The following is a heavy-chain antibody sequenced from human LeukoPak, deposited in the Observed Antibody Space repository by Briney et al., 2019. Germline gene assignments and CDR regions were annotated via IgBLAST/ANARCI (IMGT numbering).Heavy chain of an antibody. CDR2: ISSSCNYI. J-gene: IGHJ4*02. V-gene: IGHV3-21*01. D-gene: IGHD6-13*01. CDR3: ARAPTSEQQLQFDY. Sequence: SSETLSLTCTVSGGSISTTSYFWGWIRQPPGKGLEWVSSISSSCNYIYYADSVKGRFTISRDNAKNSLYLQMNSLRTEDTAVYYCARAPTSEQQLQFDYWGQGTLVTVSS. CDR1: GGSISTTSYF.